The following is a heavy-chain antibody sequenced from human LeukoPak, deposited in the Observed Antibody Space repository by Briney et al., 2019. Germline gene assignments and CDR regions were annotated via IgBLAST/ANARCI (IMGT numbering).Heavy chain of an antibody. J-gene: IGHJ6*02. CDR3: ARDAYEQLVGWYYYYGMDV. CDR1: GFTFSSYA. Sequence: PGGSLRLSCAASGFTFSSYAMHWVRQAPGKGLEWVAVISYDGSNKYYADSVKGRFTISRDNSKNTLYLQMNCLRAEDTAVYYCARDAYEQLVGWYYYYGMDVWGQGTTVTVSS. D-gene: IGHD6-6*01. V-gene: IGHV3-30-3*01. CDR2: ISYDGSNK.